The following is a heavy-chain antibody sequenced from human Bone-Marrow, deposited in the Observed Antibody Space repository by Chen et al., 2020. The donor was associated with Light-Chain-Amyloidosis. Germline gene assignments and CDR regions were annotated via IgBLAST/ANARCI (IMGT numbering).Heavy chain of an antibody. Sequence: QVQMVQSGAEVKEPGASIKVSCKTSGYTFTDFYIHWVLQAPGQGLEWMAWINPDTGGTRYAQKFQGWITVTRETSTRTVYMELSRLRSGDTAVYYCAKDSEIRGLIYAMNVWGQGTTVNVSS. D-gene: IGHD3-10*01. V-gene: IGHV1-2*04. CDR2: INPDTGGT. J-gene: IGHJ6*02. CDR3: AKDSEIRGLIYAMNV. CDR1: GYTFTDFY.